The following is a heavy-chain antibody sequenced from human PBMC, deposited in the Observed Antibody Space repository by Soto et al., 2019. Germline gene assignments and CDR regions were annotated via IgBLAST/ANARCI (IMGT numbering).Heavy chain of an antibody. CDR3: ARGAGDRSSYLAGRESYFDY. V-gene: IGHV4-31*03. CDR2: IYYSGST. CDR1: GGSISSGGYY. Sequence: PSETLSLTCTVSGGSISSGGYYWSWIRQHPGKGLEWIGYIYYSGSTYYNPSLKSRVTISVDTSKNQFSLKLSSVTAADTAVYYCARGAGDRSSYLAGRESYFDYWGKGTLVPVSS. D-gene: IGHD6-13*01. J-gene: IGHJ4*02.